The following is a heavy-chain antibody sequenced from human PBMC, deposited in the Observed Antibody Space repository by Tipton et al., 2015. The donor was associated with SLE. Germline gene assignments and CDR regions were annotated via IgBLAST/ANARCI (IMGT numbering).Heavy chain of an antibody. J-gene: IGHJ4*02. CDR3: ARGPFQRWPPGAY. CDR1: GGSLSGYY. V-gene: IGHV4-34*01. Sequence: TLSLTCAVYGGSLSGYYWSWIRQSPGKGLEWIDGINHVGRTNYNPSLRSRATISIDTSKSQFSLILNSLTAADTAVYYCARGPFQRWPPGAYWGQGTLVTVSS. D-gene: IGHD6-19*01. CDR2: INHVGRT.